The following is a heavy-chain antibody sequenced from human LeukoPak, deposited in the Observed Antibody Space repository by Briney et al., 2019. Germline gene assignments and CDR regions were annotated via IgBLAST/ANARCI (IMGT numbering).Heavy chain of an antibody. Sequence: GGSLRLSCAASGFTFSSYSMNWVRQAPGKGLEWVSSISSSSSYICYADSVKGRFTISRDNAKNSLYLQMNSLRAEDTAVYYCARDEPSGYDYFDYWGQGTLVTVSS. CDR3: ARDEPSGYDYFDY. CDR2: ISSSSSYI. CDR1: GFTFSSYS. J-gene: IGHJ4*02. D-gene: IGHD5-12*01. V-gene: IGHV3-21*01.